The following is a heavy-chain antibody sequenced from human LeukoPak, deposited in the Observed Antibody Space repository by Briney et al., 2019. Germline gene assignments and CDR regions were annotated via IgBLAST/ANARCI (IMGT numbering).Heavy chain of an antibody. CDR1: GFTFSSYW. Sequence: GGSLRLSCAASGFTFSSYWMHWVRQAPGKGLVWVSRINSDGSSTSYADSVKGRFTISRDNAKNTLYLQMNSLRAEDTAVYYCARGPEMATTNYYYYYMDVWGKGTTVTVSS. V-gene: IGHV3-74*01. J-gene: IGHJ6*03. CDR2: INSDGSST. D-gene: IGHD5-24*01. CDR3: ARGPEMATTNYYYYYMDV.